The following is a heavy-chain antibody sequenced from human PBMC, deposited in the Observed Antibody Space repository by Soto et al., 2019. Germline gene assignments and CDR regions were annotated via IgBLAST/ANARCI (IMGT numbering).Heavy chain of an antibody. CDR2: ISYDGSNK. CDR3: ARDSSSSPYYYYGMDV. D-gene: IGHD6-6*01. CDR1: GFTFSSYA. V-gene: IGHV3-30-3*01. J-gene: IGHJ6*02. Sequence: GGSLRLSCAASGFTFSSYAMHWVRQAPGKGLEWVAVISYDGSNKYYADSVKGRFTISRDNSKNTLYLQMNSLRAEDTAVYYCARDSSSSPYYYYGMDVWGQGTTVTSP.